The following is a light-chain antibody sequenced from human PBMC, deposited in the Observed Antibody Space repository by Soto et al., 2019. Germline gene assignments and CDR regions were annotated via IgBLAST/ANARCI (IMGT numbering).Light chain of an antibody. Sequence: SVLTQPPSVTGAPGQRVTISYTGSHSDIGAGYGVHWYQQFPHSAPKLLIYDTTNRPSGVPDRFSGSRSGTSASLAITGLQAEDEADYYCQSFDSSRIGLLFGGGTKVTVL. CDR1: HSDIGAGYG. V-gene: IGLV1-40*01. CDR2: DTT. J-gene: IGLJ2*01. CDR3: QSFDSSRIGLL.